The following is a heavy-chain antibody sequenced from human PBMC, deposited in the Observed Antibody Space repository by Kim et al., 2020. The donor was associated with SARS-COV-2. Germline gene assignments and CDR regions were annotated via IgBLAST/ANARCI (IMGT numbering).Heavy chain of an antibody. CDR3: AKDTITYYYDSSGYRYYYYYYGMDV. CDR2: ISGDGGST. D-gene: IGHD3-22*01. CDR1: GFTFDDYA. V-gene: IGHV3-43*02. J-gene: IGHJ6*02. Sequence: GGSLRLSCAASGFTFDDYAMHWVRQAPGKGLEWVSLISGDGGSTYYADSVKGRFTISRDNSKNSLYLQMNSLRTEDTALYYCAKDTITYYYDSSGYRYYYYYYGMDVGGQGTTVTVSS.